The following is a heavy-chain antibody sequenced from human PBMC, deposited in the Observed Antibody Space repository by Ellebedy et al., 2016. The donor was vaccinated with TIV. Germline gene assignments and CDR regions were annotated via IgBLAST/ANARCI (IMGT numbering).Heavy chain of an antibody. J-gene: IGHJ4*02. D-gene: IGHD6-19*01. CDR1: GFTLSRYT. CDR2: ISSDNSYI. CDR3: ARGIEAGRDY. V-gene: IGHV3-21*06. Sequence: GESLKISCAASGFTLSRYTMSWVRQAPGKGLEWISSISSDNSYIYHADSVKGRFTISRDNDRNSLFLQMSSLRAEDTGVYYCARGIEAGRDYWGQGALVTVSS.